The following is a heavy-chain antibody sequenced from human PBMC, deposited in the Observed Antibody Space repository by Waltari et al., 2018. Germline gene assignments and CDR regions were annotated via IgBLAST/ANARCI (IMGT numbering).Heavy chain of an antibody. V-gene: IGHV3-72*01. CDR3: ARGPPGHHGTRAFDI. CDR1: GFTFSDHY. CDR2: TRNKANSYTT. Sequence: EVQLVESGGGLVQPGGSLRLSCAASGFTFSDHYMDWVRQAPGKGLEWVGRTRNKANSYTTEYAASVNGRFTISRDDSKNSLYLQMNSLKTEDTAVYYCARGPPGHHGTRAFDIWGQGTMVTVSS. J-gene: IGHJ3*02.